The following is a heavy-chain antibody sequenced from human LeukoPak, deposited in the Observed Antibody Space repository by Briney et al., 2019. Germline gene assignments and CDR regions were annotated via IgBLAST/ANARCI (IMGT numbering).Heavy chain of an antibody. CDR3: VRSAFLTTEFYFDY. J-gene: IGHJ4*02. Sequence: PGGSLRLSCAAPGFTFSSYWMHWVRQAPGKGLVWVSRINTDGRTTTYADSVKGRFTISRDNAKNTLYLQMNSLRAEDTAVYYCVRSAFLTTEFYFDYWGQGTLVTVSS. D-gene: IGHD4-11*01. CDR2: INTDGRTT. V-gene: IGHV3-74*01. CDR1: GFTFSSYW.